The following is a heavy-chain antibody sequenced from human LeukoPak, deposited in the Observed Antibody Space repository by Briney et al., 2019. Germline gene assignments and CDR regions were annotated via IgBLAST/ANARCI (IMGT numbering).Heavy chain of an antibody. CDR2: INQDGSEK. D-gene: IGHD6-6*01. V-gene: IGHV3-7*01. CDR3: VREGAYSTSSPAGY. CDR1: GFTFSRYW. J-gene: IGHJ4*02. Sequence: PGGSLRLSCAASGFTFSRYWMRWVRQAPGKRLEWVANINQDGSEKYYVDSVKGRFIISRDNARNSLFLQMNILTAEDTAIYYCVREGAYSTSSPAGYWGQGTLVSVSS.